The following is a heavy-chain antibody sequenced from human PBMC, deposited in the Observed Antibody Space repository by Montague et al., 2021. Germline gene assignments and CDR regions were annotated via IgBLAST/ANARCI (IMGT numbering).Heavy chain of an antibody. CDR1: GFTFRSYW. CDR3: ARGGLRNYYYYMDV. D-gene: IGHD3-16*01. CDR2: IKSDGLIA. V-gene: IGHV3-74*01. Sequence: SLRLSCAASGFTFRSYWMHWVRQAPGKGLVWVSRIKSDGLIAIYADSVKGRFTISRDNAKDTLHLQINSLRAEDTATYYCARGGLRNYYYYMDVWGKGTTVTVSS. J-gene: IGHJ6*03.